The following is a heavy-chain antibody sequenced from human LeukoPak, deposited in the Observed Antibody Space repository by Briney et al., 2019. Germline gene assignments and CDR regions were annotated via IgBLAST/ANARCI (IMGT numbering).Heavy chain of an antibody. CDR2: IYYSGST. D-gene: IGHD1-14*01. CDR1: GGSFSSYY. J-gene: IGHJ4*02. V-gene: IGHV4-39*07. CDR3: ARGPEPLDY. Sequence: SETLSLTCAVYGGSFSSYYWGWIRQPPGKGLEWIGSIYYSGSTYYNPSLKSRVTISVDTSKNQFSLKLSSVTAADTAVYYCARGPEPLDYWGQGTLVTVSS.